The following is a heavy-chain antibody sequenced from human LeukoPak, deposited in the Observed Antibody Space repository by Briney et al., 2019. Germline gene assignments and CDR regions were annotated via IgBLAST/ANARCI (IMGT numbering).Heavy chain of an antibody. Sequence: GGSLRLSCAASGFTFSSYEMNWVRQAPGKGLEWVSYITSSGSIIYYADSVKGRFTISRDNAKNSLFLQMNSLRAEDTAVYYRARSGLPGIAVAADFDYWGQGTLVTVSS. J-gene: IGHJ4*02. CDR3: ARSGLPGIAVAADFDY. V-gene: IGHV3-48*03. CDR1: GFTFSSYE. CDR2: ITSSGSII. D-gene: IGHD6-19*01.